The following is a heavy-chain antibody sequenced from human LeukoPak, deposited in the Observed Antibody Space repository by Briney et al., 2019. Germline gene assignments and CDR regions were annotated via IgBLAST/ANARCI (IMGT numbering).Heavy chain of an antibody. V-gene: IGHV3-21*01. D-gene: IGHD3-22*01. J-gene: IGHJ4*02. CDR2: ISSNSSYI. CDR1: GFTFSSYS. Sequence: PGGSPRLSCAASGFTFSSYSMNWVRQAPGKGLEWVSSISSNSSYIYYADSVKGRFTISRDNAKNSLYLQMNSLRAEDTAVYYCARDLPYYGRGSTFDYWGQGTLVTVSS. CDR3: ARDLPYYGRGSTFDY.